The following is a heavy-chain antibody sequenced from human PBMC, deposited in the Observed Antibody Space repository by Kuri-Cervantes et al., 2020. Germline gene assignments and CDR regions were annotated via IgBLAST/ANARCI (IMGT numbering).Heavy chain of an antibody. Sequence: GESLKISCAASGFTFSSYGMHWVRQAPGKGLEWVAVIWYDGSNKYYADSVKSRFTISRDNSKNTLYLQMNSLRAEDTAVYYCAKDTSPTATVTTFDYWGQGTLVTVSS. J-gene: IGHJ4*02. CDR3: AKDTSPTATVTTFDY. D-gene: IGHD4-17*01. V-gene: IGHV3-33*06. CDR2: IWYDGSNK. CDR1: GFTFSSYG.